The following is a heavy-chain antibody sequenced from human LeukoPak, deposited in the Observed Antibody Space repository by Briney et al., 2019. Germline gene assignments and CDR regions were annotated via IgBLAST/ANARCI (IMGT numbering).Heavy chain of an antibody. J-gene: IGHJ4*02. CDR1: GITFSSYE. V-gene: IGHV3-48*03. CDR3: ASSSWYALDY. CDR2: ISSSGSTM. D-gene: IGHD6-13*01. Sequence: PGESLRLSCAASGITFSSYEMNWVRQAPGKGLEWISYISSSGSTMYYADSVKGRFTISRDNAKNSLYLQMNSLRAEDTAIYYCASSSWYALDYWGQGTLVTVSS.